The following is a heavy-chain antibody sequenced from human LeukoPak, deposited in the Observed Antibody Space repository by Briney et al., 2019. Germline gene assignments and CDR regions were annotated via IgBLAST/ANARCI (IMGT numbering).Heavy chain of an antibody. V-gene: IGHV3-30*02. CDR3: AKEEYDFWSGLLDY. CDR2: IRYDGSNK. D-gene: IGHD3-3*01. J-gene: IGHJ4*02. CDR1: GFTFSSYG. Sequence: GGSLRLSCAASGFTFSSYGMHWVRQAPGKGLEWVAFIRYDGSNKYYADSVKGRFTISRDNSKNTLYLQMNSLRAEDTAVYYCAKEEYDFWSGLLDYWGQGTLVTVSS.